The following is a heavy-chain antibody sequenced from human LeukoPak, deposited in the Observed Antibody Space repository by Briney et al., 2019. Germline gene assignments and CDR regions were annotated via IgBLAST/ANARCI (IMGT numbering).Heavy chain of an antibody. Sequence: PGGSLRLSCAASGFTFSSYGMHWVRQAPGKGLEWVAVISYDGSNKYYADSVKGRFTISRDNSKNTLYLQMNSLRAEDTAVHYCAKDGVRGSSWYYYYYYMDVWGKGTTVTVSS. CDR1: GFTFSSYG. D-gene: IGHD6-13*01. V-gene: IGHV3-30*18. J-gene: IGHJ6*03. CDR2: ISYDGSNK. CDR3: AKDGVRGSSWYYYYYYMDV.